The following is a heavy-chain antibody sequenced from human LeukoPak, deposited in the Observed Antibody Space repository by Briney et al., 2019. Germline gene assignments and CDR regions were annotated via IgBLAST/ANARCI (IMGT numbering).Heavy chain of an antibody. CDR2: ISGSGGST. CDR3: AKDPVYYDFWSGYFDS. D-gene: IGHD3-3*01. V-gene: IGHV3-23*01. J-gene: IGHJ5*01. Sequence: GGSLRLSCAASGFTFSSYAMSWVRQAPGKGLEWVSAISGSGGSTYYADSVKGRFTISRDNSKNTLYVQMNSLGAEDTAVYYCAKDPVYYDFWSGYFDSWGQGTLVTVSS. CDR1: GFTFSSYA.